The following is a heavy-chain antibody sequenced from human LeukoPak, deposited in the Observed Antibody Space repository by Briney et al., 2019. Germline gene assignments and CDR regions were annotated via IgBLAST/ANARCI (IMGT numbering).Heavy chain of an antibody. CDR1: GFTFSSYS. CDR3: AREDHPGLPDY. Sequence: GGSLRLSCAASGFTFSSYSMNWARQAPGKGLEWVSSISSSSSYIYYADSVKGRFTISRDNAKNSLYLQMNSLRAEDTAVYYCAREDHPGLPDYWGQGTLVTVSS. CDR2: ISSSSSYI. V-gene: IGHV3-21*01. D-gene: IGHD5-18*01. J-gene: IGHJ4*02.